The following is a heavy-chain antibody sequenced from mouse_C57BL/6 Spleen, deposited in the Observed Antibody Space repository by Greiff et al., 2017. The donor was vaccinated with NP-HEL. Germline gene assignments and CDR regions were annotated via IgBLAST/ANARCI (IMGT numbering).Heavy chain of an antibody. CDR3: TRNPIY. CDR1: GYTFTDYE. CDR2: IDPETGGT. V-gene: IGHV1-15*01. D-gene: IGHD6-5*01. J-gene: IGHJ3*01. Sequence: VQVVESGAELVRPGASVTLSCKASGYTFTDYEMHWVKQTPVHGLEWIGAIDPETGGTAYNQKFKGKAILTADKSSSTAYMELRSLTSEDSAVYYCTRNPIYWGQGTLVTVSA.